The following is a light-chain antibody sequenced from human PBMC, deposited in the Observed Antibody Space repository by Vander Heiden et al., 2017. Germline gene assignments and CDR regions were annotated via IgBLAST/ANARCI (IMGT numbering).Light chain of an antibody. CDR1: QSVSSY. CDR3: QQHSYSPPIT. Sequence: EIVLTQSPATLSLSPGERATLSCRASQSVSSYLAWYQQKPGQAPRLLIYDASNRATGIPARFSGSGYGPDFTLTISSREPEDFAVYYCQQHSYSPPITFGPGTRLEI. V-gene: IGKV3-11*01. J-gene: IGKJ5*01. CDR2: DAS.